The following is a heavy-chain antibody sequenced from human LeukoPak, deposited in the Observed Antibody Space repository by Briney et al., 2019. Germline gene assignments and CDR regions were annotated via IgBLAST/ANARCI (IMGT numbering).Heavy chain of an antibody. J-gene: IGHJ1*01. CDR2: ISFDGSSD. V-gene: IGHV3-30-3*01. Sequence: GGSLRLSCAASGFTFSTNAMHWVRQAPGKGLEWMAVISFDGSSDTYADPVEGRFTISRDNSKNTLYLQMNSLRNDDTAVYYCARDGAKDLIKGGAYFLDWGQGALVTVSS. CDR1: GFTFSTNA. D-gene: IGHD4/OR15-4a*01. CDR3: ARDGAKDLIKGGAYFLD.